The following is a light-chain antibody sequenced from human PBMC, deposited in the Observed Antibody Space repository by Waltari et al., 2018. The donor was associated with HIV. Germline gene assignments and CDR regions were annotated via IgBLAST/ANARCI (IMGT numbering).Light chain of an antibody. V-gene: IGLV1-40*01. Sequence: QSVLTQPPSVSGAPGQTVTISCDGSSSNIGAGYDVPWYKQVPGTSPKLVIYSNINRPSGVPDRFSASKSGTSASLAITGLQAEDEAHYYCQSHDRSLSGPWVFGGGTKLTVL. J-gene: IGLJ3*02. CDR3: QSHDRSLSGPWV. CDR1: SSNIGAGYD. CDR2: SNI.